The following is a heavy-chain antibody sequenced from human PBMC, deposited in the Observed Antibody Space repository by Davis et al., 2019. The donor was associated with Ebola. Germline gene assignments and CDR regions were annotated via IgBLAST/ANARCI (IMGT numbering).Heavy chain of an antibody. J-gene: IGHJ3*02. Sequence: SETLSPTCAVHGGSFSGYYWPWIRQSPGKALEWIGEINHSGSTNYNPSLKSRVTISIDTSKNQFSLQLNSVTPEDTAVYYCARGDEYSSSSAFGRGAFDIWGQGTMVTVSS. CDR3: ARGDEYSSSSAFGRGAFDI. CDR2: INHSGST. V-gene: IGHV4-34*01. CDR1: GGSFSGYY. D-gene: IGHD6-6*01.